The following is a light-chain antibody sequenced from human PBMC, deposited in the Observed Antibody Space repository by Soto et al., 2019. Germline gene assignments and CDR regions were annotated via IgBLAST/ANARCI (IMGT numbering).Light chain of an antibody. Sequence: DIQLTQSPSFLSASVGDRVTITSRASQGITSDLAWYQQEPGKAPKLLIYAASTLQSGVPSRFSGSGSGTEFTLTISSLQPEDFATYYCQQLNSYPQTFGGGTKVEIK. V-gene: IGKV1-9*01. J-gene: IGKJ4*01. CDR2: AAS. CDR1: QGITSD. CDR3: QQLNSYPQT.